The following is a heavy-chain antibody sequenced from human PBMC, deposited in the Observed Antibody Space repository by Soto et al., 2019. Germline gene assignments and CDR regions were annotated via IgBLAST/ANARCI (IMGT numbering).Heavy chain of an antibody. CDR2: IYYSGTT. Sequence: QLQLQESGPGLVKPSETLSFTCTVSGGSISSSSYYWGWIRQPPGKGLEWIGTIYYSGTTYYNPSLKSRVTISVDTSRNQFSLKLTSMTAADTAVYYCARSMDKTRGFSGVDYWGQGTLVTVSS. D-gene: IGHD3-10*01. V-gene: IGHV4-39*01. CDR1: GGSISSSSYY. J-gene: IGHJ4*02. CDR3: ARSMDKTRGFSGVDY.